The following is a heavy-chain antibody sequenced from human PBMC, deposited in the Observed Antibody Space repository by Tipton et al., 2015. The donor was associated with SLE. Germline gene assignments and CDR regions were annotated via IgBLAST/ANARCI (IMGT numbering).Heavy chain of an antibody. CDR3: ARGPFRFWEWVSYYCYYHGRDV. V-gene: IGHV1-8*01. J-gene: IGHJ6*02. CDR2: MNPNSGNT. CDR1: GYTFTSYD. D-gene: IGHD3-3*01. Sequence: QLVQSGAEVKKPGASVKVSCKASGYTFTSYDINWVRQATGQGLEWMGWMNPNSGNTGYAQKFQGRVTMPRNTSISTAYMELSSLRSADTAVYYCARGPFRFWEWVSYYCYYHGRDVWGQGPTVTASS.